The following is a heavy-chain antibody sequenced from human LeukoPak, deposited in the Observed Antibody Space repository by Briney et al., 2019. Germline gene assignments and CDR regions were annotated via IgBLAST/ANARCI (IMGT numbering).Heavy chain of an antibody. Sequence: GGSLRLSCAASGFTVSNNYMSWVRQAPGKGLEGVSILYTGGTTYYTDSVKGRFTISRDNSKNPLYLEMNSLRAEDTAVYYCARDGDGYNFGSDYWGQGTLVTVSS. CDR1: GFTVSNNY. CDR3: ARDGDGYNFGSDY. D-gene: IGHD5-24*01. V-gene: IGHV3-66*01. CDR2: LYTGGTT. J-gene: IGHJ4*02.